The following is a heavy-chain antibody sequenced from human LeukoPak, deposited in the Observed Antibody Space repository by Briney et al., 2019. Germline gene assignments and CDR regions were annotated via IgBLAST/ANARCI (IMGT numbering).Heavy chain of an antibody. Sequence: PGGSLRLSCAASGFTFSTYGMHWVRQAPGKGLEWVAVIWYDGSNKYYADSVKGRFTISRDISNNTLYLQVNSLRAEDTAVYYCARDTFVYSYGYGGYYYGMDVWGQGTTVTVSS. CDR3: ARDTFVYSYGYGGYYYGMDV. CDR2: IWYDGSNK. J-gene: IGHJ6*02. V-gene: IGHV3-33*01. D-gene: IGHD5-18*01. CDR1: GFTFSTYG.